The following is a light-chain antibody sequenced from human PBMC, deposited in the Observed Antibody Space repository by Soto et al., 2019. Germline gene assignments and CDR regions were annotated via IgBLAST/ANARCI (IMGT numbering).Light chain of an antibody. CDR2: DAS. J-gene: IGKJ5*01. CDR3: QQRSDSIT. V-gene: IGKV3-11*01. Sequence: EIVFTQSPDTLSLSPGERATLSCWASHSVTTHLAWFPPRPGQTPRLLIYDASTRAPGSPARFSGRGSGADFTLTIGSLEPEDSAVYYCQQRSDSITFGQGTRLEIK. CDR1: HSVTTH.